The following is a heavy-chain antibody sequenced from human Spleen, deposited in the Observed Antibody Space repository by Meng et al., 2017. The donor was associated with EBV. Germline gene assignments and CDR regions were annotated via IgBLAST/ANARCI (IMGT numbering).Heavy chain of an antibody. CDR3: ARGGPYYFDI. V-gene: IGHV4-34*01. CDR2: INSSGST. J-gene: IGHJ2*01. Sequence: QVRPKRGDAGLLNPSAALSISCAVHGGAFSLPFWSWIRQPPGKGLEWVGEINSSGSTEYNPSLKSRVTISEDTSRNQVSLKVRSVTAADTAVYYCARGGPYYFDIWGRGTLVTVSS. CDR1: GGAFSLPF.